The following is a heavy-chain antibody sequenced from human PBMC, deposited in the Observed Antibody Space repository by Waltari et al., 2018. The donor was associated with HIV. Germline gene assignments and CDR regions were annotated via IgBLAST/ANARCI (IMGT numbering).Heavy chain of an antibody. Sequence: QVQLQESGPGLVKPSETLSLTCSISGGSSISYYWSWDRQPPGGVLGWIGYSYHTGTTNYNPSLKSRVTMSVDASKNQFSLKLTAVTAADTAVYYCGRQIRGGALGVDYWGQGTLVTVSS. J-gene: IGHJ4*02. D-gene: IGHD3-16*01. CDR2: SYHTGTT. CDR1: GGSSISYY. V-gene: IGHV4-59*01. CDR3: GRQIRGGALGVDY.